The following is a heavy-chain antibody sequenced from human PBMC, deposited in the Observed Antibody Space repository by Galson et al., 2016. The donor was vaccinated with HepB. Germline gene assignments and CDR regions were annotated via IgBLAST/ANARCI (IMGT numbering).Heavy chain of an antibody. V-gene: IGHV1-46*01. CDR2: INPSGGST. J-gene: IGHJ6*02. Sequence: SCKASGYTFTTYYMRWVRQAPGQGLEWMGIINPSGGSTSYAQKFQGRVAMTRDTSTSTVYMELSSLRSDDTAVYYCAREENGSSSPEFVYYYYGMDVWGQGTTVTVSS. CDR1: GYTFTTYY. CDR3: AREENGSSSPEFVYYYYGMDV. D-gene: IGHD6-6*01.